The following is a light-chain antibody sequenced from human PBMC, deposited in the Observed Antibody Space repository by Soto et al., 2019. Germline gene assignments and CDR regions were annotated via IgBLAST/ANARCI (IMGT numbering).Light chain of an antibody. V-gene: IGKV1-39*01. CDR2: AAS. CDR1: QSISSY. Sequence: DIQMTQSPSSLSASVGDRVTITCRASQSISSYFNWYQQKPGKAPKLLIYAASSLQSGVPSRFSGSGSGTDFTLTISSLQPEDFATFYCQQSYSTPSTFGPGTQMEIK. J-gene: IGKJ2*01. CDR3: QQSYSTPST.